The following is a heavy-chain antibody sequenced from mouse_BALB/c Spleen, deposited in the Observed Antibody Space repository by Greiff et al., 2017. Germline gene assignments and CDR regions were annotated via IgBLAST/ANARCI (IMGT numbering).Heavy chain of an antibody. CDR3: ARAFFITTVVMDY. J-gene: IGHJ4*01. CDR1: GYTFTSYT. Sequence: VQLQQSGAELARPGASVKMSCKASGYTFTSYTMHWVKQRPGQGLEWIGYINPSSGYTNYNQKFKDKATLTADKSSSTAYMQLSSLTSEDSAVYYCARAFFITTVVMDYWGQGTSVTVSS. V-gene: IGHV1-4*01. CDR2: INPSSGYT. D-gene: IGHD1-1*01.